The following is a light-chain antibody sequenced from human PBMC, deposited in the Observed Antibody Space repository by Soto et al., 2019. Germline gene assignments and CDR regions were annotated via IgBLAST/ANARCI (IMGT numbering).Light chain of an antibody. CDR2: GAS. J-gene: IGKJ4*01. V-gene: IGKV3D-15*01. Sequence: EVLMTQSPATLSVSPGERVTLSCRASQSININLAWYQQKPGQAPRVLIYGASSRASGIPDRFSGSGSGTDFTLTISRLEHDDFAFYYCQQYHGWPPLTFGGGTRVEIK. CDR1: QSININ. CDR3: QQYHGWPPLT.